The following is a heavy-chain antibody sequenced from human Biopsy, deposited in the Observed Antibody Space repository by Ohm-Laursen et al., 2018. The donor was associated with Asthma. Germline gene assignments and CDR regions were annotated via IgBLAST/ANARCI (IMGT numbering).Heavy chain of an antibody. CDR3: AKRRGYSGHDNDY. D-gene: IGHD5-12*01. J-gene: IGHJ4*02. CDR1: GFMFRSFG. Sequence: SLRLSCSASGFMFRSFGTHWVRQAPGKGLEWVAVISYDGNHKFYEDSVKGRFTIPRDNSKNTLYLQMNSLRTEDTAVYYCAKRRGYSGHDNDYWGQGTLVIVSS. V-gene: IGHV3-30*18. CDR2: ISYDGNHK.